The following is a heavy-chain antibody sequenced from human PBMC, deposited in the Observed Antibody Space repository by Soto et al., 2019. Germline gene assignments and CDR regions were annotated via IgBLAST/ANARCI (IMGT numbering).Heavy chain of an antibody. V-gene: IGHV3-33*01. CDR3: ARDGSHYDVDY. Sequence: LVESGGGVAQPGRSLRLSYATSGFSFSTSGMHWVRQAPGKGLEWVGMIWNDGSTTHYADSVKGRFTISRDNSKNTLYLQMRSLRDEDTAVYYCARDGSHYDVDYWGQGTLVTVSS. D-gene: IGHD4-4*01. CDR2: IWNDGSTT. J-gene: IGHJ4*02. CDR1: GFSFSTSG.